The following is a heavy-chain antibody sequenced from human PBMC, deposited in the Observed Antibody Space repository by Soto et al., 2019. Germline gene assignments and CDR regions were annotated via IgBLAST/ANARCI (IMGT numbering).Heavy chain of an antibody. V-gene: IGHV1-2*02. CDR3: GRDDYGIFPY. CDR2: IDPKNGDT. CDR1: GYSISAYY. D-gene: IGHD3-10*01. J-gene: IGHJ4*02. Sequence: ASVKVSCKASGYSISAYYIHWVRQAPGQGLEWMGWIDPKNGDTVSAQKFQGRLTMTRDTSISTVYMDLSGLTSDDTALYYCGRDDYGIFPYWGQGSLVTVSS.